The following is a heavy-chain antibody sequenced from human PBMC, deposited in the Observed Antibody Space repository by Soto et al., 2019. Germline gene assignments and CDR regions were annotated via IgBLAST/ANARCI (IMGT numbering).Heavy chain of an antibody. Sequence: EVQLVESGGGLVQPGGSLRLSCAASGFTFSSYSMNWVRQAPGKGLEWVSYISSSSSTIYYADSVKGRFTISRDNAKNSLYLQMNSLRDEDTAVYYCGRDGGSIWSQKRRRAFDLWGQGTMVTVSS. CDR3: GRDGGSIWSQKRRRAFDL. V-gene: IGHV3-48*02. CDR1: GFTFSSYS. CDR2: ISSSSSTI. J-gene: IGHJ3*01. D-gene: IGHD6-13*01.